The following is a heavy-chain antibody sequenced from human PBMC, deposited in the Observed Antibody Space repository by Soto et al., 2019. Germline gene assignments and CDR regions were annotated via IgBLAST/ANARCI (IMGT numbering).Heavy chain of an antibody. CDR2: ISSNGGST. J-gene: IGHJ6*02. CDR3: VKDGGGLIAVVGYYYGMDG. V-gene: IGHV3-64D*08. Sequence: GGSLRLSCSASGFTFSRYAMHWVRQGPGKGLEYVSAISSNGGSTYYADSVKGRFTISRDNSKNTLYLQMSSLRAEDTAVYYCVKDGGGLIAVVGYYYGMDGWGQGTTVTVSS. D-gene: IGHD3-22*01. CDR1: GFTFSRYA.